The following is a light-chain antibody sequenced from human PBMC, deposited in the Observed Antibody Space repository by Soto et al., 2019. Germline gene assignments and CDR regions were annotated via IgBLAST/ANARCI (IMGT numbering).Light chain of an antibody. J-gene: IGKJ1*01. CDR3: LQDYTYPWT. V-gene: IGKV1-6*01. CDR2: AAS. Sequence: AIQMTQSPSSLSASVGDRVTITCRASQGIRNDLGWYQQKPGKAPNLLIYAASSLKSGVPSRFSGSGSGTDFTLTISSLQPEDFATYYCLQDYTYPWTFGQGTKVEIK. CDR1: QGIRND.